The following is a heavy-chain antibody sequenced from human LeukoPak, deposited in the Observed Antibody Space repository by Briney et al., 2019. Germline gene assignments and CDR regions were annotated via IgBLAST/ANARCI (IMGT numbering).Heavy chain of an antibody. D-gene: IGHD1-26*01. J-gene: IGHJ5*02. CDR3: ARRPIVGSTGFYFDP. CDR2: IYYGGSP. Sequence: SETLSLTCTVSGGSISTTTNSWGWAWIRQRPTKGLEWIGSIYYGGSPYYTSSLKSRVTISVDTSKNQFSLKLASLTAADTAVYYCARRPIVGSTGFYFDPWGPGTLVTVSS. V-gene: IGHV4-39*01. CDR1: GGSISTTTNS.